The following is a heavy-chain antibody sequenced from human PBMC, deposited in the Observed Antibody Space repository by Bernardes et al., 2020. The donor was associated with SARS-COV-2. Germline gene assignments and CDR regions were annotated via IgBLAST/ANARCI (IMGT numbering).Heavy chain of an antibody. CDR1: GFTFSTSW. J-gene: IGHJ5*02. CDR2: INPDGTTT. V-gene: IGHV3-74*01. D-gene: IGHD3-10*01. CDR3: IRGSPPGIVGYFDP. Sequence: AGSLRLSCAASGFTFSTSWMHWVRQGPGKGLVWVSRINPDGTTTGYADSVKGRFTISRDNAKNTLYLQMNSLRDEDNALYYCIRGSPPGIVGYFDPWGQGTLVTVSS.